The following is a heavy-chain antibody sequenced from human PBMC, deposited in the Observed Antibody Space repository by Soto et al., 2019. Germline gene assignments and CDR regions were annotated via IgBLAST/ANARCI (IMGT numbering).Heavy chain of an antibody. D-gene: IGHD2-15*01. CDR3: ARDMEVVAATNYYYYMDV. Sequence: GGSLRLSCAASGFTFSSYSMNWVRQAPGKGLEWVSSISSSSSYIYYADSVKGRFTISRDNAKNSLYLQMNSLRAEDTAVYYCARDMEVVAATNYYYYMDVWGKGTTVTVSS. V-gene: IGHV3-21*01. CDR2: ISSSSSYI. J-gene: IGHJ6*03. CDR1: GFTFSSYS.